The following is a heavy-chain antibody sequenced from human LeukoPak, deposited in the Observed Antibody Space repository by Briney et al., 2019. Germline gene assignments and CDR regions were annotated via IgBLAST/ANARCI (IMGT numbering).Heavy chain of an antibody. D-gene: IGHD6-13*01. Sequence: SETLSLTCTVSGYSISSGYFWGWIRQPPGKGLEWIGSIYHSGSTSYNPSLKSRLTISVDTSKNQFSLKLNFVTAADTAVYYFARGRSGIYRSSWYDWGTLFSIGNNCFDPWGQGTLVTVSS. CDR3: ARGRSGIYRSSWYDWGTLFSIGNNCFDP. CDR2: IYHSGST. CDR1: GYSISSGYF. J-gene: IGHJ5*02. V-gene: IGHV4-38-2*02.